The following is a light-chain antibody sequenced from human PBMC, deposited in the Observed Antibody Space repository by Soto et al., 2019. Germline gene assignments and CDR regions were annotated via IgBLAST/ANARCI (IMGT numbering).Light chain of an antibody. CDR2: AAS. V-gene: IGKV3-15*01. CDR1: QSVGSN. Sequence: EVVMTQSPATLSVSPGERATLSCRASQSVGSNLAWYQQKPGQATRLLIYAASTRAKGIPDRFSGSGSGTEFTLAIGSLQSEDFAVYYCQQYNNWPPLTFGGGTKVDI. CDR3: QQYNNWPPLT. J-gene: IGKJ4*01.